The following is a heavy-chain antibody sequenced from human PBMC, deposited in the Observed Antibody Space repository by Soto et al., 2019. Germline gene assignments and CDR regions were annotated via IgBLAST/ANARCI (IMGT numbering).Heavy chain of an antibody. V-gene: IGHV3-66*01. CDR1: GFTVSSNY. Sequence: GGSLRLSCAASGFTVSSNYMSWVRQAPGKGLEWVSVIYSGGSTYYADSVKGRFTISRDNSKNTLYLQMNSLRAEDTAVYYCARGYSAREYYDYVWGSYRYAFDIWGQGTIVTVSS. D-gene: IGHD3-16*02. CDR3: ARGYSAREYYDYVWGSYRYAFDI. CDR2: IYSGGST. J-gene: IGHJ3*02.